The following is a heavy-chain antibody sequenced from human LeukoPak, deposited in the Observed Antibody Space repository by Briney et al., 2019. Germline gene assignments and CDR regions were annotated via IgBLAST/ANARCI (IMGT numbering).Heavy chain of an antibody. D-gene: IGHD3-10*02. CDR2: INHSGST. Sequence: PSETLSLTCAVYGGSFSGYYWSWIRQPPGKGLEWIGGINHSGSTNYNPSLKSRVTISVDTSKNQFSLKLSSVTAADTAVYYCARDPKRMDVRWFDPWGQGTLVTVSS. CDR3: ARDPKRMDVRWFDP. J-gene: IGHJ5*02. V-gene: IGHV4-34*01. CDR1: GGSFSGYY.